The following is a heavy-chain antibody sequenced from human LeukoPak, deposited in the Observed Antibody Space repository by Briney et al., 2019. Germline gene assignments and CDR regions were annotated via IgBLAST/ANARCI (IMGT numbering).Heavy chain of an antibody. V-gene: IGHV1-69*04. CDR2: IIPTLGIA. D-gene: IGHD2-15*01. J-gene: IGHJ4*02. CDR3: ARDCRSVSCYSVDY. CDR1: GGTFRSYA. Sequence: ASVKVSCKASGGTFRSYAIRWVRQATGQGLEWMGRIIPTLGIANYAQKFQGRVSITADTSTSTSYMELSSLRSEDTAVFYCARDCRSVSCYSVDYWGQGTLVTVSP.